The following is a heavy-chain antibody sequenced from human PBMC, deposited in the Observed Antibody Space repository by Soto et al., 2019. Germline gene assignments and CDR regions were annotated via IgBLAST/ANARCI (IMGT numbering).Heavy chain of an antibody. Sequence: GASVKVCCKASGYTFTGYYMHWVRQAPGQGLEWMGWINPNSGGTNYAQNFQGWVTMTRDTSISTAYMELSSLRSDDTAVYYCARDQQDGPPEPYYFYAMDVWGQGTTVTVSS. CDR3: ARDQQDGPPEPYYFYAMDV. CDR2: INPNSGGT. V-gene: IGHV1-2*04. CDR1: GYTFTGYY. J-gene: IGHJ6*02. D-gene: IGHD1-26*01.